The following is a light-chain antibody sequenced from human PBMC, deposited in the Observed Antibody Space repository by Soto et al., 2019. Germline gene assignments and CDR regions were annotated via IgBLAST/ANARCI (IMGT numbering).Light chain of an antibody. V-gene: IGKV1-17*01. CDR3: QQYTNTNNPWM. CDR2: AVS. J-gene: IGKJ1*01. CDR1: QGIKND. Sequence: DIQMTQSPSSLSASVGDGVTITCRASQGIKNDLAWYQQKPGKAPKRLIYAVSSLQSGVPSRFSGSGSGTEFTLIISGLQPDDSATYYCQQYTNTNNPWMFGQGTKVDIK.